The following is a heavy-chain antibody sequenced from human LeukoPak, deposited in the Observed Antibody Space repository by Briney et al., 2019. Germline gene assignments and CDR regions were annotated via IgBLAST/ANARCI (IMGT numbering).Heavy chain of an antibody. CDR1: GFTFSSYW. CDR2: ISGSGGST. CDR3: AKDHRTDSGWYAVRYFDY. J-gene: IGHJ4*02. Sequence: GGSLRLSCAASGFTFSSYWMSWVRQAPGKGLEWVSAISGSGGSTYYADSVKGRFTISRDNSKNTLYLQVNSLRAEDTAVYYCAKDHRTDSGWYAVRYFDYWGQGTLVTVSS. V-gene: IGHV3-23*01. D-gene: IGHD6-19*01.